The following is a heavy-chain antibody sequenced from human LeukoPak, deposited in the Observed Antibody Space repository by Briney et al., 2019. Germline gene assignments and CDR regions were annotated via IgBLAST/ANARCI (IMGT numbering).Heavy chain of an antibody. D-gene: IGHD3-3*01. CDR3: ARVFGAASYYYYMDV. J-gene: IGHJ6*03. Sequence: PGGSLRLSCAASGFTVSSNYMSWVRQAPGKGLGWVSVIYSGGSTYYADSVKGRFTISRDNSKNTLYLQMNSLRAEDTAVYYCARVFGAASYYYYMDVWGKGTTVTVSS. CDR2: IYSGGST. V-gene: IGHV3-53*01. CDR1: GFTVSSNY.